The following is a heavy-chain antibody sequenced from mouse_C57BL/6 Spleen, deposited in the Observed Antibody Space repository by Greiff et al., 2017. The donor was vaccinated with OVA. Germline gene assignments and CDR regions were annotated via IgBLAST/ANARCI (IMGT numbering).Heavy chain of an antibody. D-gene: IGHD2-3*01. CDR3: ARSPVGYSAFAY. CDR1: GYTFTSYW. Sequence: QVQLQQPGAELVKPGASVKLSCKASGYTFTSYWMQWVKQRPGQGLEWIGEIDPSDSYTNNNQTFKGKATLTVDTSSSTAYMQHSSMTSDDSAVYYCARSPVGYSAFAYWGQGTLVTVSA. J-gene: IGHJ3*01. V-gene: IGHV1-50*01. CDR2: IDPSDSYT.